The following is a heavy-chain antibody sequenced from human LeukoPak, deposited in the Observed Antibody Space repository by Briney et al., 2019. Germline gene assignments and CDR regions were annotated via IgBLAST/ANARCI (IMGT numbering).Heavy chain of an antibody. Sequence: ASVKVSCKASGGTFSSYAISWVRQAPGQGLEWMGGIIPIFGTANYAQKFQGRVTITADESTSTAYMELSSLRSEDTAVYYCARDNPISSSHYYYYMDVWGKGTTVTVSS. J-gene: IGHJ6*03. V-gene: IGHV1-69*13. CDR2: IIPIFGTA. D-gene: IGHD6-13*01. CDR1: GGTFSSYA. CDR3: ARDNPISSSHYYYYMDV.